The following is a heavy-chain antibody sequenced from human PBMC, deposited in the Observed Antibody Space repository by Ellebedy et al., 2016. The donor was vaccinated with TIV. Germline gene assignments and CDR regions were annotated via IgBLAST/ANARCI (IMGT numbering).Heavy chain of an antibody. D-gene: IGHD2-2*01. CDR1: GYTFTSYY. CDR3: ARDPGYCSSTSCPPAY. CDR2: INPSGGST. Sequence: ASVKVSXKASGYTFTSYYMHWVRQAPGQGLEWMGIINPSGGSTSYAQKFQGRVTMTRDTSTSTVYMELSSLRSEDTAVYYCARDPGYCSSTSCPPAYWGQGTLVTVSS. V-gene: IGHV1-46*01. J-gene: IGHJ4*02.